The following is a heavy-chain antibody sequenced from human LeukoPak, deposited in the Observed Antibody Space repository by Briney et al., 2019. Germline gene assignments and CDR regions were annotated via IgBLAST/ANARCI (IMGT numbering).Heavy chain of an antibody. D-gene: IGHD1-26*01. CDR2: ISAYNGNT. V-gene: IGHV1-18*01. CDR3: ARDRMVGARTAEYFQH. CDR1: GYSFTSYG. Sequence: ASVKVSCKASGYSFTSYGISWVRQAPGQGLEWMGWISAYNGNTNYAQKLQGRVTMTTDTSTSTAYMELRSLRSDDTAVYYCARDRMVGARTAEYFQHWGQGTPVTVSS. J-gene: IGHJ1*01.